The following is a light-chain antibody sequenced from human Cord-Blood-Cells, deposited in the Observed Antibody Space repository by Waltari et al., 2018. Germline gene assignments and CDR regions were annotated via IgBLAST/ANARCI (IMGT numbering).Light chain of an antibody. J-gene: IGKJ1*01. CDR3: QQYYSTPT. V-gene: IGKV4-1*01. Sequence: DIVMTQSPDYLAVSLGERAIITCKASQSVLYISNNKNYLAWYQQKPGQPPKLLIYCASTRESGVPDRFIGSGSGTYFTLTISILQAEDVAVYYCQQYYSTPTFGQGTKVEIK. CDR2: CAS. CDR1: QSVLYISNNKNY.